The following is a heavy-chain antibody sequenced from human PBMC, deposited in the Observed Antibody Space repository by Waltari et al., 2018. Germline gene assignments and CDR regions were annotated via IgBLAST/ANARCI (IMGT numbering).Heavy chain of an antibody. CDR3: ARDVDWGVGALGY. CDR1: GFPFSNYW. D-gene: IGHD1-26*01. Sequence: EVQLVESGGGLVQPGGSLRLSCAASGFPFSNYWMHWVRQIPGKGLMGVSRINSDGTNIVYADSVGGRFTISKDNAKNTLYLQMNGLSAEDTAVYYCARDVDWGVGALGYWGQGTPVTVS. CDR2: INSDGTNI. J-gene: IGHJ4*02. V-gene: IGHV3-74*01.